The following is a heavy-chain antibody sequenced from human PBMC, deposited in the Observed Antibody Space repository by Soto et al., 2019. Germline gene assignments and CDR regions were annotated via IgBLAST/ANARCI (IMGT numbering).Heavy chain of an antibody. Sequence: GGSLRLSCAASGFTFSSYGMHWVRQAPGKGLEWVAVISYDGSNKYYADSVKGRFTISRDNSKNTLYLQMNSLRAEDTAVYYCATPETTNMYYFDYWGQGTLVTVSS. CDR3: ATPETTNMYYFDY. CDR2: ISYDGSNK. D-gene: IGHD4-17*01. CDR1: GFTFSSYG. V-gene: IGHV3-30*03. J-gene: IGHJ4*02.